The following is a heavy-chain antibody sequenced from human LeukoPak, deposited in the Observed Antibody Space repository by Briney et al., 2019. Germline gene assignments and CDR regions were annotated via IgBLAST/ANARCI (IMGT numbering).Heavy chain of an antibody. CDR1: GFTFSSYG. CDR3: AKEVGQAYFDY. CDR2: ISYDGSNK. D-gene: IGHD1-26*01. V-gene: IGHV3-30*18. Sequence: GGSLRLSCAASGFTFSSYGMHWVRQAPGKGLEWVAVISYDGSNKYYADSVKGRFTISRDNSENTLYLQMNSLRAEDTAVYYCAKEVGQAYFDYWGQGILVTVSS. J-gene: IGHJ4*02.